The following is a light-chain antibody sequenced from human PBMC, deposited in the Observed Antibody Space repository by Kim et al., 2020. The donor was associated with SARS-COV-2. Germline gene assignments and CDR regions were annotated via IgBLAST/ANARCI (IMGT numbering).Light chain of an antibody. J-gene: IGKJ1*01. CDR3: QHYNSYPWT. V-gene: IGKV1-5*01. Sequence: DIQMTQSPSTLSASVGDRVSITCRTSQSVSYWLAWYQQKPGRAPQLLIYDASNLQSGVPSRFSGSGSGTEFTLTITSLQPGDFATYYCQHYNSYPWTFGQGTKVDIK. CDR1: QSVSYW. CDR2: DAS.